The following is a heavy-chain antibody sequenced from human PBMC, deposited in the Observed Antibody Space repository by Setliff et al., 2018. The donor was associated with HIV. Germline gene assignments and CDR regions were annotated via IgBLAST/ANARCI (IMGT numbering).Heavy chain of an antibody. Sequence: SETLSLTCTVSGGSISGYYWSWIRQPAGKGLEWIGRIYPSGSTSYNPSLQSRVVMSVDTSKNQFSLRPISVTAADTAVYFCARVSKGDYGGNFDSWGQGTLVTVSS. CDR3: ARVSKGDYGGNFDS. D-gene: IGHD4-17*01. J-gene: IGHJ4*02. CDR2: IYPSGST. CDR1: GGSISGYY. V-gene: IGHV4-4*07.